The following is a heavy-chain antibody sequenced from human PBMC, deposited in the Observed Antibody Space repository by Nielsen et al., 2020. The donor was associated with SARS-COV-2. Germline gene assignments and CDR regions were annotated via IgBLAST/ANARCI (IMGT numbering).Heavy chain of an antibody. Sequence: ASVKVSCKASGYTFTTAGITWVRQAPGQRLEWMGWINPSNGDRRYSEKFQGRVTISSDTSATTAYMDVSSLRSEDTAFYYCARELAGDFDYWGQGTLVTVSS. CDR1: GYTFTTAG. CDR3: ARELAGDFDY. D-gene: IGHD6-19*01. V-gene: IGHV1-3*01. J-gene: IGHJ4*02. CDR2: INPSNGDR.